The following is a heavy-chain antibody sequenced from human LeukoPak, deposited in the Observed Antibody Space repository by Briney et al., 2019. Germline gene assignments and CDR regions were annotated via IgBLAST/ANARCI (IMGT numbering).Heavy chain of an antibody. V-gene: IGHV5-51*01. CDR1: GYTFTGYW. J-gene: IGHJ4*02. Sequence: GASVKVSCKAPGYTFTGYWIGWVRQMPGKGLEWMGIIYPGDSDTRYSPSFQGQVTISADKSISTAYLQWSSLKASDTAMYYCARHGPYDYVWGSYRRGFDYWGQGTLVTVSS. CDR3: ARHGPYDYVWGSYRRGFDY. D-gene: IGHD3-16*02. CDR2: IYPGDSDT.